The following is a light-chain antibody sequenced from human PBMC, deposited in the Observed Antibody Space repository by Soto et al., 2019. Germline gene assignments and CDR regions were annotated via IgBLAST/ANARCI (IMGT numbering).Light chain of an antibody. CDR1: QGISSY. J-gene: IGKJ4*01. V-gene: IGKV1-8*01. CDR3: QQYYSYPLT. CDR2: AVF. Sequence: AIRMTQSPSSFSASTGDRVTITCRASQGISSYLAWYQQKPGKAPKLLIYAVFILQSGVPLRFSVSGSGTDFTPTISCLQSKDLATYYCQQYYSYPLTFGGGTKVEIK.